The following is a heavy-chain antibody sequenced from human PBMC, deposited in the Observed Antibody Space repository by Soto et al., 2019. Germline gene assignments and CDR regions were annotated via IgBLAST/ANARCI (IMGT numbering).Heavy chain of an antibody. CDR1: GGSISSYY. J-gene: IGHJ2*01. Sequence: QVQLQESGPGLVKPSETLSLTCTVSGGSISSYYWSWIRQPPGKGLEWIGYIYYSGSTNYHPSLTGLVTISVDTPKNQFSLKLSSVTAADTAVYSCAGGGRYWYFDLWGRGTLVTVSS. CDR2: IYYSGST. CDR3: AGGGRYWYFDL. V-gene: IGHV4-59*01.